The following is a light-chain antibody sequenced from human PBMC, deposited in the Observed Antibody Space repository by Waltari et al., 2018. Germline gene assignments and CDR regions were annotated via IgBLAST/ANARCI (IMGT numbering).Light chain of an antibody. V-gene: IGKV3-20*01. J-gene: IGKJ1*01. CDR2: GAS. CDR1: QSVSSSY. Sequence: EIVLTQSPGTLSLSPGERATLSCRVSQSVSSSYLAWYQQKPGQAPRLLIYGASSRATGIPDRFSGSGSGTDFTLTISRLEPEDFAVYYCQQYGSSPRTFGQGTKVEMK. CDR3: QQYGSSPRT.